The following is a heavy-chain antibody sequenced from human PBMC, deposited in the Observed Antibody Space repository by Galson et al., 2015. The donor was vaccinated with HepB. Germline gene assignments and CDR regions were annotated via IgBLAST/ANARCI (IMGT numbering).Heavy chain of an antibody. V-gene: IGHV1-18*01. D-gene: IGHD2-2*01. CDR2: ISAYNGNT. J-gene: IGHJ3*02. CDR3: ASTLISDRGYCSSTTCQGAFDI. CDR1: GYTFTSYG. Sequence: SVKVSCKASGYTFTSYGISWVRQAPGQGLEWMGWISAYNGNTNYAQKLQGRVTMTTDTSTSTAYMELRSLRSDDTAVYYCASTLISDRGYCSSTTCQGAFDIWGQGTAVTVSS.